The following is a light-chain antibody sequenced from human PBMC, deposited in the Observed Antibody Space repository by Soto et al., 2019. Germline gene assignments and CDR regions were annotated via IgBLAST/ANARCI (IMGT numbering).Light chain of an antibody. Sequence: EIVLTQSPATLSLSPGERATLSCRASQNVSTFLAWYQQKPGQAPRLLIYHASNRATGIPARFSGSGSGTDFTLTISRLEPEDFAVYYCQQYSTSPTFGGGTKVDIK. CDR2: HAS. CDR1: QNVSTF. V-gene: IGKV3-11*01. CDR3: QQYSTSPT. J-gene: IGKJ4*01.